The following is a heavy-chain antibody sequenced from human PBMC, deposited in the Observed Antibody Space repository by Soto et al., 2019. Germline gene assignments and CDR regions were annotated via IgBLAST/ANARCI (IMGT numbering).Heavy chain of an antibody. CDR3: GKAAGGLDGYNSDYYGMDV. J-gene: IGHJ6*02. CDR1: GLTFSTYA. V-gene: IGHV3-23*01. CDR2: IGGSGTGGRT. Sequence: EVHLLESGGDLVQPGGSLRLSCTDSGLTFSTYAMSWVRQAPGKGLEWVSAIGGSGTGGRTYYADSVKGRFTISRDNFKDTVYLEMNSLRADDPAVYFWGKAAGGLDGYNSDYYGMDVWGQGTTVTVSS. D-gene: IGHD5-12*01.